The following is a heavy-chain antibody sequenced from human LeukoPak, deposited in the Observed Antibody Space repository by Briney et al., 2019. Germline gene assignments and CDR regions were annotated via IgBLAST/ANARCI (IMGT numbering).Heavy chain of an antibody. V-gene: IGHV3-30*18. CDR1: GFTFSSYD. D-gene: IGHD4-17*01. CDR2: ISYGGSNK. Sequence: GGSLRLSCAASGFTFSSYDMHWIRQAPGKGLEWMADISYGGSNKYYADSVKGRFPMSRDNSKITLYLQMNSLRAEDTAVYYCAKDSTTVTTSMGEAFDIWGQGTMVTVSS. CDR3: AKDSTTVTTSMGEAFDI. J-gene: IGHJ3*02.